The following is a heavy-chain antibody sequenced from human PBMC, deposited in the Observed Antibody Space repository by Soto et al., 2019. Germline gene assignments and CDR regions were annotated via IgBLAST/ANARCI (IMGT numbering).Heavy chain of an antibody. J-gene: IGHJ4*02. V-gene: IGHV3-21*06. CDR1: GFSFRNYA. CDR2: ISSTTNYI. CDR3: ARESEDLASNFDY. Sequence: GGSLRLSCAASGFSFRNYAMSWVRQAPGKGLEWVSSISSTTNYIYYGDSMKGRFTISRDNAKNSLYLEMNSLRAEDTAVYYCARESEDLASNFDYWGQGTLVTVSS.